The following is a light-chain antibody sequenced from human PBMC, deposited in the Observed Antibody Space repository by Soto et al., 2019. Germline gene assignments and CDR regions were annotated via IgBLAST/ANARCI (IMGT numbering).Light chain of an antibody. V-gene: IGKV3D-20*01. CDR1: QSVSSGF. Sequence: EILLTQYPGTLSLSPGERAALSCGASQSVSSGFLAWYQQKPGLEPRLLIYDASTRATGTPGRFSGSGSGTDFTLTISSLEPEDFAVYYCHQDANFPFTFGPGTRVD. CDR2: DAS. CDR3: HQDANFPFT. J-gene: IGKJ3*01.